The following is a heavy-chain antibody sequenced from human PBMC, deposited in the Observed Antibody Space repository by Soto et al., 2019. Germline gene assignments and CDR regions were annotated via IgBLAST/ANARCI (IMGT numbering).Heavy chain of an antibody. CDR2: IKEDESEK. D-gene: IGHD3-10*01. Sequence: GGSLRLSCAASGFTFSNHWMTWVRQAPGQGLEWVASIKEDESEKNYVDSVKGRFTISRDNVKNSVYLQMYMLRDRDTALYYGARIWLRSRSFYNPLDAWGQGTLVTVSS. V-gene: IGHV3-7*05. CDR3: ARIWLRSRSFYNPLDA. CDR1: GFTFSNHW. J-gene: IGHJ5*02.